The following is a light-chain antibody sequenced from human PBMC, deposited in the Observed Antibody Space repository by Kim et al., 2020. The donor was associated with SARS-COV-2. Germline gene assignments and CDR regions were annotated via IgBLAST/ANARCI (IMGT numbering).Light chain of an antibody. J-gene: IGKJ2*03. V-gene: IGKV1-39*01. CDR2: AAS. CDR3: QQTYTTPYS. Sequence: ASVGDRVTITCRASRSISFHLNWYQQKSGKAPKLLIYAASSLQPGVSSTFSGSGSGAAFTLTISSLQPDDFATYYCQQTYTTPYSFGQGTKLEI. CDR1: RSISFH.